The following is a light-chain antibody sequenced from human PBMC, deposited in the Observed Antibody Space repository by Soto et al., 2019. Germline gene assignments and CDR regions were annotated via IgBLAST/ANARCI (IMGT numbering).Light chain of an antibody. Sequence: QSALTQPASVSGSPGQSITISCTGTSSDIGDYNSVSWYQQHPGTAPKLIIYEVSNRPSGLSNRFSGSKSDNTASLTISGLQAEDEADYYCSSYTARGTRVFGTGTKVTVL. J-gene: IGLJ1*01. V-gene: IGLV2-14*01. CDR1: SSDIGDYNS. CDR3: SSYTARGTRV. CDR2: EVS.